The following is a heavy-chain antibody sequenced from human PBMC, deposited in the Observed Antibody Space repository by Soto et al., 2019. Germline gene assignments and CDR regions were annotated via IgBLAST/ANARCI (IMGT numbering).Heavy chain of an antibody. Sequence: GASVKVSCKTSGYTFTSYGISWVLQAPGQGLEWMGWISAYNGNTNYAQKLQGRVTMTTDTSTSTAYMELRSLRSDDTAVYYCARDGRYGANVGSTPWGQGTLVTVSS. J-gene: IGHJ5*02. CDR1: GYTFTSYG. CDR3: ARDGRYGANVGSTP. D-gene: IGHD4-17*01. CDR2: ISAYNGNT. V-gene: IGHV1-18*01.